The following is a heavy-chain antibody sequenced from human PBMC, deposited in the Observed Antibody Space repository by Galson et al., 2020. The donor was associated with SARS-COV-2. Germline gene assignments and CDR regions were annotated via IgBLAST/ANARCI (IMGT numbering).Heavy chain of an antibody. CDR2: IWYDGSNK. V-gene: IGHV3-33*01. CDR1: GFTFSSYG. D-gene: IGHD3-22*01. CDR3: ARDGYYYDSSGYYYNPGYYYGMDV. J-gene: IGHJ6*02. Sequence: GGSLRLSCAASGFTFSSYGMHWVRQAPGKGLEWVAVIWYDGSNKYYADSVKGRFTISRDNSKNTLYLQMNSLRAEDTAVYYCARDGYYYDSSGYYYNPGYYYGMDVWGQGTTVTVSS.